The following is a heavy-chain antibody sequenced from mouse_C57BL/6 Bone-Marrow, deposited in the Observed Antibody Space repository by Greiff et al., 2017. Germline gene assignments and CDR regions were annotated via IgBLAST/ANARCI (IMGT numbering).Heavy chain of an antibody. J-gene: IGHJ3*01. Sequence: QVQLQPSGAELARPGASVKLSCKASGYTFTSYGISWVKQRTGQGLEWIGEIYPRSGNTYYNEKFKGKATLTADNSSSTAYMELRSLTSEDSAVYFCARRGVFAYWGQGTRVTVSA. CDR3: ARRGVFAY. CDR2: IYPRSGNT. V-gene: IGHV1-81*01. CDR1: GYTFTSYG.